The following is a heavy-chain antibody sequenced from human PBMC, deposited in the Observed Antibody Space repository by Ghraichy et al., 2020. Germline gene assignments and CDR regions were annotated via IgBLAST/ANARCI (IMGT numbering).Heavy chain of an antibody. D-gene: IGHD2-2*01. Sequence: ASVKVSCTASGYTFTSYDIHWVRQATGQGLEWMGWMNPSTGHTGYAQIFQGRVTMTRSTSISTAYMELSSLRSEDTAIYYCARGLGYCSTASCYNWFDPWGQGTLVTVSS. J-gene: IGHJ5*02. CDR3: ARGLGYCSTASCYNWFDP. CDR2: MNPSTGHT. CDR1: GYTFTSYD. V-gene: IGHV1-8*01.